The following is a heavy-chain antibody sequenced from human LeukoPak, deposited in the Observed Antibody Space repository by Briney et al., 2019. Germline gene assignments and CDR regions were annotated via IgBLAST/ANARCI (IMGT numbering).Heavy chain of an antibody. D-gene: IGHD2-15*01. CDR2: IKQDGSEK. V-gene: IGHV3-7*03. J-gene: IGHJ4*02. Sequence: GGSLRLSRAASGFTFSSYWMSWVRQAPGKGLEWVANIKQDGSEKYYVDSVKGRFTISRDSAKNSLYLQMNSLRAEDTAVYYCARDYSGSWYDYWGQGTLVTVSS. CDR3: ARDYSGSWYDY. CDR1: GFTFSSYW.